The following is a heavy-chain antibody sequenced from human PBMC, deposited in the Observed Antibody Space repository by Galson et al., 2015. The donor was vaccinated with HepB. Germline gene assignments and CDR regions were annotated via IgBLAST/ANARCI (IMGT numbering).Heavy chain of an antibody. D-gene: IGHD5-24*01. Sequence: SLRLSCAASGFTFSSYSMNWVRQAPGKGLEWVSSISSSSSYIYYADSVKGRFTISRDNAKNSLYLQMNSLRAEDTAVYYCAGDVEMATILSYYFDYWGQGTLVTVSS. CDR1: GFTFSSYS. J-gene: IGHJ4*02. V-gene: IGHV3-21*01. CDR3: AGDVEMATILSYYFDY. CDR2: ISSSSSYI.